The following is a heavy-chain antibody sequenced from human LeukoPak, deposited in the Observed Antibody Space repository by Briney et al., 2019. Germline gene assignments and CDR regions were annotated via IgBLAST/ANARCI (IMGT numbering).Heavy chain of an antibody. D-gene: IGHD5-18*01. CDR1: GGSISSSSYY. V-gene: IGHV4-39*07. CDR3: ARDRPTMDTAMVTAGSDAFDI. J-gene: IGHJ3*02. Sequence: SETLSLTCTVSGGSISSSSYYWGWIRQPPGKGLEWIGSMYYSGSTYYNPSLKSRVTISLDTSKNQFSLKMSSVTAADTAVYYCARDRPTMDTAMVTAGSDAFDIWGQGTMVTVSS. CDR2: MYYSGST.